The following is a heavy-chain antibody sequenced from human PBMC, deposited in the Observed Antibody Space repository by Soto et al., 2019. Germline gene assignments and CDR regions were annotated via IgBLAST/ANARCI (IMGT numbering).Heavy chain of an antibody. D-gene: IGHD2-15*01. V-gene: IGHV1-24*01. Sequence: ASVKVSCKVSGYTLTELSMHWVRQAPGKGLEWMGGFDPEDGETIYAQKFQGRVTMTEDSSTDTAYMELSSLRSEDTAVYYCATTRWYSNYYYMDVWGKGTTVTVSS. CDR2: FDPEDGET. CDR1: GYTLTELS. CDR3: ATTRWYSNYYYMDV. J-gene: IGHJ6*03.